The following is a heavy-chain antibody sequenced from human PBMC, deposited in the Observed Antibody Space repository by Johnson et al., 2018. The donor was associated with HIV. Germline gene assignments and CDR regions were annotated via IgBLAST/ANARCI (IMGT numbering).Heavy chain of an antibody. CDR1: GFTFSSYG. D-gene: IGHD2-21*02. J-gene: IGHJ1*01. V-gene: IGHV3-30*18. CDR2: ISYDGSNK. CDR3: AKDIFSGACGGDCWAM. Sequence: VQLVESGGGVVQPGRSLRLSCAASGFTFSSYGMHWVRQAPGKGLEWVAVISYDGSNKYYPDSVKGRFAISRDNSKNSLYLQMNSLRAEDTALYYCAKDIFSGACGGDCWAMWG.